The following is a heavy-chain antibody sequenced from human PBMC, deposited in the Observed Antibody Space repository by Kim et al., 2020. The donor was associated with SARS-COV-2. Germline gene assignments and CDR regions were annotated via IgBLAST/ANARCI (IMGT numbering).Heavy chain of an antibody. D-gene: IGHD3-16*02. Sequence: PSLTSRVTISVDTSKNQFSLKLSSVTAADAAVYYCARYYVWGSYPYFDYWGQGTLVTVSS. V-gene: IGHV4-34*01. CDR3: ARYYVWGSYPYFDY. J-gene: IGHJ4*02.